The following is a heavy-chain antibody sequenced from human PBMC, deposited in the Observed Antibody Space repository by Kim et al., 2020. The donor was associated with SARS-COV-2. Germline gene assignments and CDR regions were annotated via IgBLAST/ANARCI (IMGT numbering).Heavy chain of an antibody. Sequence: GGSLRLSCAASGFTFSDHYMDWVRQAPGKGLEWVGRTRNKANSYTTEYAASVKGRFTVSRDDSKNSLYLQMNSLKTEDKAVYYCARALYSSGWYSDYWGQGTLVTVSS. CDR1: GFTFSDHY. CDR3: ARALYSSGWYSDY. D-gene: IGHD6-19*01. V-gene: IGHV3-72*01. CDR2: TRNKANSYTT. J-gene: IGHJ4*02.